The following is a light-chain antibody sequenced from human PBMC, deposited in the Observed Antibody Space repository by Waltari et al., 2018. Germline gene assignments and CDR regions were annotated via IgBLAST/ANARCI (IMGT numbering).Light chain of an antibody. CDR1: QSVSSN. J-gene: IGKJ5*01. CDR3: HQYNNWPPIT. V-gene: IGKV3-15*01. Sequence: EIVLTQSPATLSVSPGERATLSCRASQSVSSNLAWYQQKPDQPPRLLISGASTRAAGIPARFSGSGSATEFTLTISSLQSEDFAVYYCHQYNNWPPITFGQGTRLEIK. CDR2: GAS.